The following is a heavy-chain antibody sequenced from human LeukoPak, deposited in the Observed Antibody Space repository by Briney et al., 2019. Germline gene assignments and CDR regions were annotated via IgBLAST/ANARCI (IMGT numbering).Heavy chain of an antibody. J-gene: IGHJ3*02. CDR3: AKCYDTSRRRASDI. V-gene: IGHV3-23*01. CDR2: ISVDGSHT. CDR1: GFTFSSYA. D-gene: IGHD3-22*01. Sequence: GGSLRLSCAASGFTFSSYAMNWVRQAPGKGLEWVSAISVDGSHTYCADSVKGRFTISRDNSKNTLSLQMNSLRAEDTAVYYCAKCYDTSRRRASDIWGQGTMVTVSS.